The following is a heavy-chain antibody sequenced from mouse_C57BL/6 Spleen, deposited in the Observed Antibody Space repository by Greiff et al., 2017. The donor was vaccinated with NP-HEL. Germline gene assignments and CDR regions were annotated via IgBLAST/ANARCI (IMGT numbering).Heavy chain of an antibody. J-gene: IGHJ3*01. CDR1: GYTFTDYE. D-gene: IGHD2-3*01. CDR2: IDPETGGT. CDR3: TRHGYYSFAY. Sequence: QVQLQQSGAELVRPGASVTLSCKASGYTFTDYEMHWVKQTPVHGLEWIGAIDPETGGTAYNQKFKGKAILTADKSSSTAYMELRSLTSEDSAVYYCTRHGYYSFAYWGQGTLVTVSA. V-gene: IGHV1-15*01.